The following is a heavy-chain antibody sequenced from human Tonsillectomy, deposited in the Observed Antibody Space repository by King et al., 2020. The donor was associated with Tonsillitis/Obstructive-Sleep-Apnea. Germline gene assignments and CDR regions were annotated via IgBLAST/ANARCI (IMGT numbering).Heavy chain of an antibody. CDR3: ARDASYCSGGSCYFGAFDI. V-gene: IGHV3-7*04. Sequence: QLVQSGGGLVQPGGSLRLSCAASGFTFSNYWMRWVRQAPGKGLEWGANLKQDGGEKYYWAPVKGRFTISRDNTKNSSVLQMNSLRAEDTAVYYCARDASYCSGGSCYFGAFDIWGQGTMVTVSS. J-gene: IGHJ3*02. CDR2: LKQDGGEK. CDR1: GFTFSNYW. D-gene: IGHD2-15*01.